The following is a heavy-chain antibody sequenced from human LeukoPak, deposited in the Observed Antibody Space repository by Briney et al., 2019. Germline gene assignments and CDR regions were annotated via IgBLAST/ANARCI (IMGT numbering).Heavy chain of an antibody. Sequence: GDPLKIPCKPSGYSFTSYQIGWPRQMPGKGMEWMGIIYPGDSDSRYSPPFQDQVTISADKSISPAYLRWSSVKASETSMYYCARRYGEYWGEGTLVSVSS. CDR3: ARRYGEY. D-gene: IGHD3-10*01. CDR2: IYPGDSDS. J-gene: IGHJ4*02. CDR1: GYSFTSYQ. V-gene: IGHV5-51*01.